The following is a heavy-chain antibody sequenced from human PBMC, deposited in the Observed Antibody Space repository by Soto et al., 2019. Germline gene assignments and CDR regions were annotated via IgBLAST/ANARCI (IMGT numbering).Heavy chain of an antibody. CDR3: ARDLPYGDYVGGYFDL. V-gene: IGHV3-48*04. J-gene: IGHJ2*01. CDR1: GFTFSSYS. CDR2: ISSSSSTI. D-gene: IGHD4-17*01. Sequence: GGSLRLSCAASGFTFSSYSMNWVRQAPGKGLEWVSYISSSSSTIYYADSVKGRFTISRDNAKNSLYLQMNSLRAEDTAVYYCARDLPYGDYVGGYFDLWGRGTLVTVSS.